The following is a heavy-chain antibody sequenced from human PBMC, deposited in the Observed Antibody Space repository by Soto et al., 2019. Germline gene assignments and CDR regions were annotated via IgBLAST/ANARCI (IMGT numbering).Heavy chain of an antibody. CDR3: ARDDYGDFSLGD. J-gene: IGHJ4*02. Sequence: GGSLRLSCAASGFTFSDSWMSWVRQAPGKGLEWVANIGQNGREKYYVDSVRGRFTVSRDNAENSLHLQMNSLRPEDTAVYYCARDDYGDFSLGDWGQGTLVTVPQ. V-gene: IGHV3-7*01. CDR1: GFTFSDSW. CDR2: IGQNGREK. D-gene: IGHD4-17*01.